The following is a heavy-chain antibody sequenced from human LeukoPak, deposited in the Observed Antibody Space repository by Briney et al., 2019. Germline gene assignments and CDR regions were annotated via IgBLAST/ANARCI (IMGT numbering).Heavy chain of an antibody. J-gene: IGHJ3*02. V-gene: IGHV4-61*02. CDR1: GGSISSGSYY. CDR2: IYTCGST. Sequence: PSETLSLTCTVSGGSISSGSYYWSWIRQPAGKGLEWIGRIYTCGSTNYNPSLKSRVTISVDTSKTQFSLKLSSVTAADTAVYYCARESAIVVVVAAGAFDIWGQGTMVTVSS. CDR3: ARESAIVVVVAAGAFDI. D-gene: IGHD2-15*01.